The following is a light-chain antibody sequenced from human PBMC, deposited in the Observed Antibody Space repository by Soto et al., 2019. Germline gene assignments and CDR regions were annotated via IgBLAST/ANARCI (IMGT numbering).Light chain of an antibody. Sequence: DIQMTQSPSSLSASVGDRVTITCRASQSISSYLNGYQQKPGKAPKLLIYAASSLQSGVPSRFSGSGSGKLFTRTISRLQTEDFATYYCQKIYSNPPTFGPGIKVD. CDR1: QSISSY. CDR3: QKIYSNPPT. J-gene: IGKJ3*01. V-gene: IGKV1-39*01. CDR2: AAS.